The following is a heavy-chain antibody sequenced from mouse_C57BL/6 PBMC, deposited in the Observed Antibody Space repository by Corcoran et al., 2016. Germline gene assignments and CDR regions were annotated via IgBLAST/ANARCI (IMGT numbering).Heavy chain of an antibody. D-gene: IGHD2-5*01. Sequence: EVQLQQSGPVLVKPGASVKMSCKASGYTFTDYYMNWVKQSHGKSLEWIGVITPYNGGTSYNQKFKGKATLTVDKSSSTAYMVLNSLTSEDSAVDYCARKGTLYSNYVGAMDYWGQGTSVTVSS. CDR2: ITPYNGGT. J-gene: IGHJ4*01. V-gene: IGHV1-19*01. CDR1: GYTFTDYY. CDR3: ARKGTLYSNYVGAMDY.